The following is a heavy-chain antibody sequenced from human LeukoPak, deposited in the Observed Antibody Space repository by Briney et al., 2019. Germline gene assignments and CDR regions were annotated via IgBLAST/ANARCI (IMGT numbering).Heavy chain of an antibody. Sequence: GGSLRLSCAASGFTFSSYWMTWVRQAPGKGLEWVANIKQDGSEKYYVDSVKGRFTISRDSANNSLYLQLNSLRAEETAVYYCARERGGFCSGTSCYKAFDIWGQGTMVTVSS. CDR2: IKQDGSEK. CDR1: GFTFSSYW. V-gene: IGHV3-7*01. CDR3: ARERGGFCSGTSCYKAFDI. D-gene: IGHD2-2*02. J-gene: IGHJ3*02.